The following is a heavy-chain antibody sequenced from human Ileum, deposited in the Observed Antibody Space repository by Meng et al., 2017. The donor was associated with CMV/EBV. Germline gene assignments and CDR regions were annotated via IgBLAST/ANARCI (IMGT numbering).Heavy chain of an antibody. Sequence: GESLKISCAASEFTFNTYGMSWVRQAPGKGLEWVSAISATGGHTYYADSVKGRFTLSRDNSKNILYLQMNNLRAEDTAIYYCARALGFGVVLPNYDAFDIWGQGTRVTVSS. CDR2: ISATGGHT. CDR3: ARALGFGVVLPNYDAFDI. J-gene: IGHJ3*02. V-gene: IGHV3-23*01. CDR1: EFTFNTYG. D-gene: IGHD3-3*01.